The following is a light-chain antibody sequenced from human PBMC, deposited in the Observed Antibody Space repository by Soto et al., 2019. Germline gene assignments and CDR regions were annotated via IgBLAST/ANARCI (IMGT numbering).Light chain of an antibody. J-gene: IGKJ3*01. Sequence: DNQMTQSPSSLSASVGDRVTITCRASPGVSNYLAWYQQQPGKVPKLLIHGASTLESGLASRYSGSGSGTDFTLTISSLQPEDVATYYCQKYNNAPYTFGPGNRVDIK. CDR2: GAS. CDR1: PGVSNY. V-gene: IGKV1-27*01. CDR3: QKYNNAPYT.